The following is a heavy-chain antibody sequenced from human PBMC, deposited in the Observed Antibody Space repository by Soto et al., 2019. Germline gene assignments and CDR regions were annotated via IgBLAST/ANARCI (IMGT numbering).Heavy chain of an antibody. CDR3: ARVAYGAYHFDS. CDR1: GFSFSSYW. Sequence: EVQLVESGGGLVQPGGSLRLSCAASGFSFSSYWMHWVRQAPGEGLVWVSRINSDGSTRSYADSVKGRFTISRDNAKNTLFLQMNSLRAEDTAAYYCARVAYGAYHFDSWGQGTLVT. CDR2: INSDGSTR. D-gene: IGHD2-21*01. V-gene: IGHV3-74*01. J-gene: IGHJ4*02.